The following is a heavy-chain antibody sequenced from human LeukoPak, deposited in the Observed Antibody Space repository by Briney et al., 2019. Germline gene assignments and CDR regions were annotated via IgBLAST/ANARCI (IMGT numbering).Heavy chain of an antibody. Sequence: GASVKVSCKASGYTFHSYGINWLRQAPGDRLEGMGWINPNRGGTNYAQKFQGRGTMTRDTSISTAYMELSRLSSDDTGVYYCARDGAIIIWFDPWGQGTLVTVSS. V-gene: IGHV1-2*02. CDR1: GYTFHSYG. J-gene: IGHJ5*02. CDR3: ARDGAIIIWFDP. D-gene: IGHD3-10*01. CDR2: INPNRGGT.